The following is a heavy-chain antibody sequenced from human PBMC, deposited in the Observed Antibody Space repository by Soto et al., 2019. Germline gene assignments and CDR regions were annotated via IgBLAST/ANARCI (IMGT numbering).Heavy chain of an antibody. CDR1: GYAFTTYG. J-gene: IGHJ4*02. V-gene: IGHV1-18*01. CDR2: ISANNGNT. Sequence: QVHLVKSGAEVKKPGASVKVSFKGSGYAFTTYGITWLRQAPGQGLEWMGWISANNGNTNYAQKLQGRVTVTRDTSTSTAYMELRSLRSDDTSVYYCARGRYGDYWGQGALVTVSS. CDR3: ARGRYGDY. D-gene: IGHD1-1*01.